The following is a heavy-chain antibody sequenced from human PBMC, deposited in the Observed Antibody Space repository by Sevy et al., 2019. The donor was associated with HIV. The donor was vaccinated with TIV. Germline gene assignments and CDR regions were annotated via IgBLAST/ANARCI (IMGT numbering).Heavy chain of an antibody. CDR1: GFTFSIAW. CDR3: TIDGLFDP. J-gene: IGHJ5*02. V-gene: IGHV3-15*01. D-gene: IGHD3-16*02. Sequence: GGSLRLSCAASGFTFSIAWMSWVRQTPGKGLEWVGRIKSKTDGGTTDYAAPVKGRFTISRDDSNNTLYLQMNNLKTEDTALYYCTIDGLFDPWGQGTLVTVSS. CDR2: IKSKTDGGTT.